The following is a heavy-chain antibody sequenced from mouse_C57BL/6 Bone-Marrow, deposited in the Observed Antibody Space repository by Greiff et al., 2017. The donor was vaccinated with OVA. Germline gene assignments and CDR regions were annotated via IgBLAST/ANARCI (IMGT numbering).Heavy chain of an antibody. CDR3: ATPLLLWYFDV. J-gene: IGHJ1*03. D-gene: IGHD1-1*01. CDR2: INPSTGGT. V-gene: IGHV1-42*01. CDR1: GYSFTGYY. Sequence: VQLQQSGPELVKPGASVKISCKASGYSFTGYYMNWVKQSPEKSLEWIGEINPSTGGTTYNQKFKAKATLTVDKSSSTAYMQLKSLTSEDSAVYYCATPLLLWYFDVWGTGTTVTVSS.